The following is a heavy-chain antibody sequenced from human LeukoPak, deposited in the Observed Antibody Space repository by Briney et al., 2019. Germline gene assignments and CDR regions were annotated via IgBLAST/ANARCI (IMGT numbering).Heavy chain of an antibody. V-gene: IGHV3-23*01. CDR3: AKAQFATCYSGSDY. D-gene: IGHD2-15*01. CDR1: GFTFSSYA. CDR2: ICRSDDNT. J-gene: IGHJ4*02. Sequence: PGGSLRLSCAASGFTFSSYALSWVRPAPGKGVEWGSVICRSDDNTNYADSVKGRFTVSRDNSKNTLYLQMNSLRAEDTAVYYCAKAQFATCYSGSDYWGQGTLVTVSS.